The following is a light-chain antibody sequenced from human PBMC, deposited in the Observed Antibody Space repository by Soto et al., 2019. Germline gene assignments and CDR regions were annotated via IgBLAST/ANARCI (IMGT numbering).Light chain of an antibody. Sequence: DIQMTQSPSTLSSSVGDRVTITFRASQTINSWLAWYQQKPGKAPKLLIYDSSSLESGFPSRFLGSGSGTEFTLTISSLQPDDFATYYCQQYNSYWTFGQGTKVEIK. CDR2: DSS. CDR3: QQYNSYWT. J-gene: IGKJ1*01. V-gene: IGKV1-5*01. CDR1: QTINSW.